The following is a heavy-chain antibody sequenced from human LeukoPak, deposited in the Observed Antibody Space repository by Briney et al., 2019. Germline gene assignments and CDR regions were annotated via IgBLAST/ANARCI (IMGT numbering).Heavy chain of an antibody. D-gene: IGHD5-12*01. Sequence: SVKVSCKASGGTFSSYAISWVRQAPGQGLEWMGGIIPIFGTANYAQKFQGRVTMTEDTSTDTAYMELSSLRSEDTAVYYCQGRGYSGYDFTIPIDYWGQGTLVTVSS. J-gene: IGHJ4*02. CDR2: IIPIFGTA. CDR1: GGTFSSYA. CDR3: QGRGYSGYDFTIPIDY. V-gene: IGHV1-69*06.